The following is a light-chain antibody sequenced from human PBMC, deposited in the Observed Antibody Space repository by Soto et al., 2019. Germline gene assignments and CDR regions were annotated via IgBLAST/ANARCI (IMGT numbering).Light chain of an antibody. Sequence: QSVLTQPPSVSAAPGQTVTISCSGSSSNIGNNYVSWYQQLPGTAPKLLIYESNKRPSGIPDRFSGSKSGTSATLGITGLQTGDEADYYCGAWDSSLSAWVFGGGTKLTVL. V-gene: IGLV1-51*02. CDR1: SSNIGNNY. J-gene: IGLJ3*02. CDR3: GAWDSSLSAWV. CDR2: ESN.